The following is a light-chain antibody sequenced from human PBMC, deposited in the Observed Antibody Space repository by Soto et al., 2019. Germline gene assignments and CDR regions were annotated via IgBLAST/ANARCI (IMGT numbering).Light chain of an antibody. CDR2: DAS. V-gene: IGKV3-20*01. CDR3: QQFGTSFPYT. CDR1: QSVSSRY. J-gene: IGKJ2*01. Sequence: EIVLTQSPGTLSLSPGERATLTCRASQSVSSRYLAWYQQKPGQAPRLLMYDASSRATGIPDRFSGSGSGPDFTLTISRLEPEDFAVYYSQQFGTSFPYTFGQGTKLDIK.